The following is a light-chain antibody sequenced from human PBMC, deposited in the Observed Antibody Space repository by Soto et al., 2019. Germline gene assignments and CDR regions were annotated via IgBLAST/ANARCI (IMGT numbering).Light chain of an antibody. J-gene: IGKJ1*01. CDR2: AAS. CDR1: QSISSY. Sequence: IQMTQSPSSLSASVGDRVTITFRASQSISSYFNWYQQKPGKAPKLLIYAASSLQSGVPSRFSGSGSGTDFTLTISSLQPEDFATYYCQQSYSTPPTFGQGTKVDIK. V-gene: IGKV1-39*01. CDR3: QQSYSTPPT.